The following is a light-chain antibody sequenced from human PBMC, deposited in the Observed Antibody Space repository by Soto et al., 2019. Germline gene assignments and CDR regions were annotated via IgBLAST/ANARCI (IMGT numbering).Light chain of an antibody. CDR3: QQYNSYSPTT. CDR1: QSISSW. CDR2: KAS. J-gene: IGKJ4*01. V-gene: IGKV1-5*03. Sequence: DIQMTQSPSTLSASVGARVTITCRASQSISSWLAWYQQKPGKAPKLLIYKASSLESGVPSRFSGSGSGTEFTLTISSLQPDDFATYYCQQYNSYSPTTFGGGTKGEIK.